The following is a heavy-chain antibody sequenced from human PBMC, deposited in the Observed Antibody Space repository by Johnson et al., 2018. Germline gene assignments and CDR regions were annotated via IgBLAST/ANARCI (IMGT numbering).Heavy chain of an antibody. CDR2: IYPGDSDT. CDR3: ARLNGSAEYFQH. J-gene: IGHJ1*01. Sequence: VQLVESGAEARKPGESLTISCKVSGYSFTSYWIGWVRQMPGKGLEWMGIIYPGDSDTRYSPSFQGQVTISADKSISTAYLQWSILKASDTAMYYCARLNGSAEYFQHWGQGTLVTVSS. CDR1: GYSFTSYW. V-gene: IGHV5-51*01. D-gene: IGHD2-15*01.